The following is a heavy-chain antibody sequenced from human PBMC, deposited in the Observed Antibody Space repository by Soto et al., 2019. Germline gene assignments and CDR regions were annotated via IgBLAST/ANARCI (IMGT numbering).Heavy chain of an antibody. V-gene: IGHV1-46*01. CDR1: GYTFTSYY. J-gene: IGHJ6*02. Sequence: ASVKVSCKASGYTFTSYYMHWVRQAPGQGLEWMGIINPSGGSTSYAQKFQGRVTMTRDTSTSTVYMELSSLRSEDTAVYYCARSQGGLSPRHPLYGMDVWGQGTTVTVSS. CDR2: INPSGGST. CDR3: ARSQGGLSPRHPLYGMDV.